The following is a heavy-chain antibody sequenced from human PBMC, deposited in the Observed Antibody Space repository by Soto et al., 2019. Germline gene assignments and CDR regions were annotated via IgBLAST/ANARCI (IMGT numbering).Heavy chain of an antibody. D-gene: IGHD3-22*01. J-gene: IGHJ4*02. CDR2: ISGSGSST. Sequence: PGGSLRLSCAASGFTFSSYAMNWVRQAPGKGLEWVSTISGSGSSTYYADSVKGRFTISRDNSKNTLYLQMNSLRAEDTAVYYCAKTQYNYYDSSGYPTHYFDYWGQGTLVTVSS. CDR3: AKTQYNYYDSSGYPTHYFDY. V-gene: IGHV3-23*01. CDR1: GFTFSSYA.